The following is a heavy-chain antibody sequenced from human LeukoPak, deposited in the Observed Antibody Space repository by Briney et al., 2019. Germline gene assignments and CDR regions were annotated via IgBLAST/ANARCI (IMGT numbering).Heavy chain of an antibody. CDR3: ARESPSTFYFDY. Sequence: GASVKVSCKASGYTFTSYYMHWVRQAPGQGLEWMGTINPSGGSRSYAQKFQGRVTMTRDTSTSTVYMELSSLNSEDTAVYYCARESPSTFYFDYWGQGTLVTVSS. CDR2: INPSGGSR. CDR1: GYTFTSYY. V-gene: IGHV1-46*01. J-gene: IGHJ4*02. D-gene: IGHD1-1*01.